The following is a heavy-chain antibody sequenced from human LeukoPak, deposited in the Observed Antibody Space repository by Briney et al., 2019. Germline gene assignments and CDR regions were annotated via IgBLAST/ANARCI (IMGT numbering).Heavy chain of an antibody. CDR2: INPSGGST. J-gene: IGHJ4*02. CDR3: ARDYYDSSGYYFYYFDY. D-gene: IGHD3-22*01. CDR1: GGTFTSYY. Sequence: GASVKVSCKASGGTFTSYYMHWVRQAPGQGLEWMGIINPSGGSTSYAQKFQGRVTMTRDTSTSTVYMELSSLRSEDTAVYYCARDYYDSSGYYFYYFDYWGQGTLVTVSS. V-gene: IGHV1-46*01.